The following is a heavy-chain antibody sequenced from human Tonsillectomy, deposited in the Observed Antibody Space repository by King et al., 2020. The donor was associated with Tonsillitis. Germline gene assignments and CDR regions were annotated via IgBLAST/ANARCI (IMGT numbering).Heavy chain of an antibody. V-gene: IGHV1-69*01. Sequence: VQLVESGAEVKKPGSSVKVSCKASGGAFSNHALSWVRQAPGQGLEWLGGIIPIFNTSTYAQNFQGRVTITADESTSPAYLELSSLRSEDTAMYYCARLNAYDEWGQGTLVTVSS. CDR3: ARLNAYDE. CDR1: GGAFSNHA. D-gene: IGHD5-12*01. J-gene: IGHJ4*02. CDR2: IIPIFNTS.